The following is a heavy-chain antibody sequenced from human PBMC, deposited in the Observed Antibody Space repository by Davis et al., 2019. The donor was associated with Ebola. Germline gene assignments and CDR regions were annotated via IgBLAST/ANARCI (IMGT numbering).Heavy chain of an antibody. V-gene: IGHV1-2*02. CDR1: GYTFTGYY. J-gene: IGHJ6*02. CDR3: AGFLSAAKGYYYYGMDV. Sequence: SVQVSCKASGYTFTGYYMHWVRQAPGQGLEWMGWINPNSGGTNCAQKFQGRVTMTRDTSISTAYMELSSLTSDDTAVYYCAGFLSAAKGYYYYGMDVWGQGTTVTVSS. CDR2: INPNSGGT. D-gene: IGHD2-15*01.